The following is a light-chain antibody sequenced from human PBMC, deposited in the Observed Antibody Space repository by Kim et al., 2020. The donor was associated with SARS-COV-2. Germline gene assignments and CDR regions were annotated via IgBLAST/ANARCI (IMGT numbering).Light chain of an antibody. CDR2: QDS. CDR3: QAWDSSTVV. J-gene: IGLJ2*01. Sequence: VAPGQTASITCSGDKLGDKYACWYQHKPGQSPVLVIYQDSKRPSGIPERFSGSNSGNTATLTISGTQAMDEADYYCQAWDSSTVVFGGGTQLTVL. V-gene: IGLV3-1*01. CDR1: KLGDKY.